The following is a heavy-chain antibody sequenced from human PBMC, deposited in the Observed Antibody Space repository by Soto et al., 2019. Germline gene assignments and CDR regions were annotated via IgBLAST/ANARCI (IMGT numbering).Heavy chain of an antibody. D-gene: IGHD3-22*01. Sequence: QVQLQESGPGLVKPSQTLSLTCTVSGGSISSGDYYWSWIRQPPGKGLEWIGYIYYSGSTYYNPSLKSRVTTSVDTSKNQSSLQLSSVTAADTAVYYCARAAIADYGMDVWGQGTTVTVSS. CDR1: GGSISSGDYY. CDR2: IYYSGST. J-gene: IGHJ6*02. V-gene: IGHV4-30-4*01. CDR3: ARAAIADYGMDV.